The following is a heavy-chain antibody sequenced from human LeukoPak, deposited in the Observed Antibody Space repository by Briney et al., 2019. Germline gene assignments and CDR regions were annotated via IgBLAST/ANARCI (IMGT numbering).Heavy chain of an antibody. V-gene: IGHV5-51*01. CDR1: GYSFTSYW. Sequence: GESLKISCKGSGYSFTSYWIGWVRQMPGKGLEWMGIIYPGDSDTRYSPSFQGQVTISADKSISTAYLQWSSLKASDTAMYYCARSDDDFWSGIDIWGQGTMVTVSP. D-gene: IGHD3-3*01. CDR3: ARSDDDFWSGIDI. J-gene: IGHJ3*02. CDR2: IYPGDSDT.